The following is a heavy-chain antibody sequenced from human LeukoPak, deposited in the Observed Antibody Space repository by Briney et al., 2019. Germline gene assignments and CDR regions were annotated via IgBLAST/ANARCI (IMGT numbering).Heavy chain of an antibody. CDR3: ARVFQGGDGAFDI. CDR2: IYHSGST. CDR1: GGSFSGCY. D-gene: IGHD3-16*01. V-gene: IGHV4-38-2*01. Sequence: SETLSLTCAVYGGSFSGCYWGWIRQPPGKGLEWIGSIYHSGSTYYNPSLKSRVTISVDTSKNQFSLKLSSVTAADTAVYYCARVFQGGDGAFDIWGQGTMVTVSS. J-gene: IGHJ3*02.